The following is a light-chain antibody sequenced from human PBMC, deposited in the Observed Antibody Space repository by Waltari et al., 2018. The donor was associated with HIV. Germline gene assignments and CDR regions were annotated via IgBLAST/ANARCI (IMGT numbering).Light chain of an antibody. CDR1: NSNVGSNY. J-gene: IGLJ2*01. CDR3: ATWDDSLNGVL. Sequence: QSVLTQPPSASAIPGQRVTISCTGGNSNVGSNYVYWYQQVPGTAPKPLVYRDSQRQSGVPDRFTGSKSGTSASLAISGLRSEDEADYYCATWDDSLNGVLFGGGTKLTVL. CDR2: RDS. V-gene: IGLV1-47*01.